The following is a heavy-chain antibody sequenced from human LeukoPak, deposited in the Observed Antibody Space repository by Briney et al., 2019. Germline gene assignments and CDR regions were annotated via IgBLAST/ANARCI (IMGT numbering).Heavy chain of an antibody. CDR1: GFTFGDYY. CDR3: AREYSSGGFDY. CDR2: ISGSSYT. V-gene: IGHV3-11*06. J-gene: IGHJ4*02. Sequence: GGSLRLSCAASGFTFGDYYMTWIRQAPGKGLEWVSYISGSSYTNYADALKGRFTISRDNAKKSLYLQMNSLRAEDTAVYYCAREYSSGGFDYWGQGTLVTVSS. D-gene: IGHD6-19*01.